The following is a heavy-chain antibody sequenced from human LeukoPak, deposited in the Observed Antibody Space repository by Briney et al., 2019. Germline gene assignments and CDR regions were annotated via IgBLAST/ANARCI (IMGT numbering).Heavy chain of an antibody. D-gene: IGHD3-16*01. CDR1: GGSISGYY. CDR3: AKFGADYDMYV. Sequence: SETLSLTCTVSGGSISGYYWTWIRQPPGKGLEWIGHIYYNGKADYNPSLESRITISVDTSKNKISLKLNCVTAADTAIYYCAKFGADYDMYVWGQGITVAVSS. J-gene: IGHJ6*02. CDR2: IYYNGKA. V-gene: IGHV4-59*01.